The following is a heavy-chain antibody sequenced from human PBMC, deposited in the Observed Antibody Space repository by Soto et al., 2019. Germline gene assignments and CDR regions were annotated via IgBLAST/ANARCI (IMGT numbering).Heavy chain of an antibody. V-gene: IGHV1-3*01. CDR3: AREHDSWSLYAFDL. J-gene: IGHJ3*01. CDR2: INCGNGNT. Sequence: ASVKVSCKASGYSFTSYAIKWVRQAPGQGLEWMGWINCGNGNTKYSQKLQGRLTISSDTSATTAYMELTSLRSEDTAVYFCAREHDSWSLYAFDLWGQGTMVTVSS. D-gene: IGHD3-3*01. CDR1: GYSFTSYA.